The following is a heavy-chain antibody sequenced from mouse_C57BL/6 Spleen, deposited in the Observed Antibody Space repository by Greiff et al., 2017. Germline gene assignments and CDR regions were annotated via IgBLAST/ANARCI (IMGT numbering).Heavy chain of an antibody. D-gene: IGHD1-1*01. CDR2: INPNNGGT. CDR1: GYTFTDYN. Sequence: EVQLQQSGPELVKPGASVKMSCKASGYTFTDYNMHWVKQSHGKSLAWIGYINPNNGGTSYNQKFKGKATLTVNKSSSTASRELRSLTSEDSAVYYWAGLYGCGGYWGPGTTVTVSS. V-gene: IGHV1-22*01. CDR3: AGLYGCGGY. J-gene: IGHJ2*01.